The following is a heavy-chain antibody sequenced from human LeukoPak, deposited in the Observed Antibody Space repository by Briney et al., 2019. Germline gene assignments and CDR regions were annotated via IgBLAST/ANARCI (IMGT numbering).Heavy chain of an antibody. V-gene: IGHV4-38-2*02. D-gene: IGHD5-12*01. CDR1: GYSISSGHY. CDR3: ARDATMMGNYFNY. J-gene: IGHJ4*02. Sequence: SETLCLTCTVSGYSISSGHYWGWIRQPPGKGLEWIGSIYHSGSTYYNPSLKSRVTISVDTSKNQFSLKLSSVTAADTAVYYCARDATMMGNYFNYWGQGTLVTVSS. CDR2: IYHSGST.